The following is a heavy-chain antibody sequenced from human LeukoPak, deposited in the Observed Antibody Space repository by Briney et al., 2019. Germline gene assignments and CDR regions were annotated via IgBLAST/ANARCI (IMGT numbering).Heavy chain of an antibody. CDR2: IYYSGST. CDR3: ARVGGYYGGNYFDY. Sequence: SETLSLTCTVPGGSISSSSYYWGWIRQPPGKGLEWIGSIYYSGSTYYNPSLKSRVTISVDTSKNQFSLKLSSVTAADTAVYYCARVGGYYGGNYFDYWGQGTLVTVSS. CDR1: GGSISSSSYY. D-gene: IGHD4-23*01. V-gene: IGHV4-39*07. J-gene: IGHJ4*02.